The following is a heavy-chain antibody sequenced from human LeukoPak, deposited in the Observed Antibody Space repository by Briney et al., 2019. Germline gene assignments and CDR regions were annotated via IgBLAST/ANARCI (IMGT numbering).Heavy chain of an antibody. CDR2: ISNSGST. CDR1: GVSISSYY. V-gene: IGHV4-59*12. D-gene: IGHD3-16*01. CDR3: AKVKGGRGELRGTFDS. J-gene: IGHJ4*02. Sequence: SETLSLTCTVSGVSISSYYWSWIRQPPGKGLEWIGYISNSGSTNYNPSLKSRVTISVDTSKNQFYLKLSSVTAADTAVFYCAKVKGGRGELRGTFDSWGQGTLVTVSS.